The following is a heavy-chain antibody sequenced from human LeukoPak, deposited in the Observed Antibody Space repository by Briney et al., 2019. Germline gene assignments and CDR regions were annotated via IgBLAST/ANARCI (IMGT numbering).Heavy chain of an antibody. D-gene: IGHD3-22*01. CDR1: GGSISSYY. V-gene: IGHV4-59*08. Sequence: SETLSLTCTVSGGSISSYYWSWIRQPPGKGLEWIGYIYYSGSTNYNPSLKSRVTISVDTSKNQFSLKLSSVTAADTAVYYCARVAYYYDSSGYYPYYYYMDVWGKGTTVTVSS. CDR2: IYYSGST. J-gene: IGHJ6*03. CDR3: ARVAYYYDSSGYYPYYYYMDV.